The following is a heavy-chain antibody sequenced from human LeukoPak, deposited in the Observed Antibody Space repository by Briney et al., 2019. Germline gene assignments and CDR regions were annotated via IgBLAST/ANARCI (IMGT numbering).Heavy chain of an antibody. CDR2: IWYDGSNK. J-gene: IGHJ4*02. CDR3: AKDGSVADSSGYYPNDY. V-gene: IGHV3-33*06. D-gene: IGHD3-22*01. CDR1: GFTFSSYG. Sequence: GGSLRLSCAASGFTFSSYGMRWVRQAPGKGLEWVAVIWYDGSNKYYADSVKGRFSISRDNSKNTLYLQMNSLRAEDTAVYYCAKDGSVADSSGYYPNDYWGQGTLVTVSS.